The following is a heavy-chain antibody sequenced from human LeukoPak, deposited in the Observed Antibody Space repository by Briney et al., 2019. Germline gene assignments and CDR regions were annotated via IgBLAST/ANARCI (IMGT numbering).Heavy chain of an antibody. CDR1: GYTFSNYD. CDR2: MNPNSGNT. Sequence: ASVKVSCKASGYTFSNYDINWVRQAPGQGLEWMGWMNPNSGNTGSAQKFQGRVTMTRSTSISTAYTELTSLRSEDTAVYYCASPTKQDTVVDQYSGSTRHYYGMDVWGQGTTVIVSS. V-gene: IGHV1-8*01. CDR3: ASPTKQDTVVDQYSGSTRHYYGMDV. J-gene: IGHJ6*02. D-gene: IGHD5-12*01.